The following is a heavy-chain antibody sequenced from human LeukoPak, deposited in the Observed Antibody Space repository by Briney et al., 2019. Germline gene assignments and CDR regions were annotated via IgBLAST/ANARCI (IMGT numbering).Heavy chain of an antibody. CDR2: ISGSGGST. CDR1: GFTFSSYA. J-gene: IGHJ4*02. Sequence: GGSLRLSCAASGFTFSSYAMSWVRQAPGKGLEWVSAISGSGGSTYYADSVKGRFTISRDNSKNTLYLQMNSLRAEDTAVYYCARERGGLVAAAEMYYFDYWGQGTLVTVSP. CDR3: ARERGGLVAAAEMYYFDY. V-gene: IGHV3-23*01. D-gene: IGHD6-13*01.